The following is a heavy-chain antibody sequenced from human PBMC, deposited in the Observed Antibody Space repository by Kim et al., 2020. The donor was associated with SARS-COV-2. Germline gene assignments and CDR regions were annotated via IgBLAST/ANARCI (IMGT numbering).Heavy chain of an antibody. CDR3: ARVLTSGWSYFDY. Sequence: GGSLRLSCAASGFTFSSYSMNWVRQAPGKGLEWISSISSSSYIYYADSVKGRFTISRDNARASLYLQMNSLRAEDTAAYYCARVLTSGWSYFDYWGQGTL. CDR1: GFTFSSYS. CDR2: ISSSSYI. D-gene: IGHD6-19*01. V-gene: IGHV3-21*04. J-gene: IGHJ4*02.